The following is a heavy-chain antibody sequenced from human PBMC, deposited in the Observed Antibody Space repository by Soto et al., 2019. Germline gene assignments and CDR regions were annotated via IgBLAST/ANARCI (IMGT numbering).Heavy chain of an antibody. V-gene: IGHV4-34*12. CDR1: GGSFGGYY. D-gene: IGHD6-19*01. CDR3: ARDREAGYNFYYGMDV. Sequence: SETLSLTCGVSGGSFGGYYWAWIRQPPGKGLEWIGEIFHSGSTNYNPSLESRLTISIDTSKIQFSLKLTSVTAADTAMYYCARDREAGYNFYYGMDVWGQGTTVTVSS. J-gene: IGHJ6*02. CDR2: IFHSGST.